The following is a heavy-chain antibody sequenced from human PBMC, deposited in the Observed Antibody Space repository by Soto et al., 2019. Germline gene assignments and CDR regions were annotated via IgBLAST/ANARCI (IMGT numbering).Heavy chain of an antibody. CDR1: GFTFRNYA. V-gene: IGHV3-30*18. D-gene: IGHD3-22*01. J-gene: IGHJ4*02. Sequence: GGSLRLSCAASGFTFRNYAMNWVRQARGKGLEWVAVISYDGSNKYYADSVKGRFTISRDNSKNTLYLQMNSLRAEDTAVYYCANSYYYDSSGPVGYFDYWGQGTLVTVSS. CDR2: ISYDGSNK. CDR3: ANSYYYDSSGPVGYFDY.